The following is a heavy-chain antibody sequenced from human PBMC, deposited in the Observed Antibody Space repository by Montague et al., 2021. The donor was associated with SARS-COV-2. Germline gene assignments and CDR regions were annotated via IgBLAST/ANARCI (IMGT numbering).Heavy chain of an antibody. D-gene: IGHD2-15*01. CDR3: ARERRYCSGGSCYSGWFDP. CDR1: GYSISSGYY. CDR2: IYHSGST. V-gene: IGHV4-38-2*02. J-gene: IGHJ5*02. Sequence: SETLSLTCTVSGYSISSGYYWGWIRQPPGKGLEWIGNIYHSGSTYYNPSLKSRVTISVDTSKNQFSLKLSSVTAADTAVYYCARERRYCSGGSCYSGWFDPWGQGTLVTVSS.